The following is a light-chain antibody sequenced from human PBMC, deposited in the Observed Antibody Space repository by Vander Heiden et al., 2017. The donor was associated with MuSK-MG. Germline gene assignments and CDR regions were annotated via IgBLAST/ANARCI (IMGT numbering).Light chain of an antibody. CDR3: QQSYTIPIT. Sequence: DIQIIQSPSSLSASVGDRVTITCRASQSISNYLNWYQQKPGKAPKLLIYNAMSLQSGVPSRFSGSGSGTEFTLTISSLQPEDSATYYCQQSYTIPITFGHGTRLEIK. CDR1: QSISNY. V-gene: IGKV1-39*01. CDR2: NAM. J-gene: IGKJ5*01.